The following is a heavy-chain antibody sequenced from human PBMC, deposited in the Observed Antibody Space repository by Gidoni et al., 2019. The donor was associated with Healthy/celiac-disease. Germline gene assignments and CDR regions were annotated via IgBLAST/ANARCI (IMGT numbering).Heavy chain of an antibody. CDR2: IWYDGSNK. CDR1: GFTFSSYG. V-gene: IGHV3-33*01. Sequence: VQLVESGGGVVQPGRSLRLSCAASGFTFSSYGMHWVRQAPGKGLEWVAVIWYDGSNKYYADSVKGRFTISRDNSKNTLYLQMNSLRAEDTAVYYCARAKDQQWPMDVWGQGTTVTVSS. J-gene: IGHJ6*02. D-gene: IGHD6-19*01. CDR3: ARAKDQQWPMDV.